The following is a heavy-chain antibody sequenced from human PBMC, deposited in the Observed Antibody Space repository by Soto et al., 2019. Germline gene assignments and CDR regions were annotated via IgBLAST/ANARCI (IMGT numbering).Heavy chain of an antibody. Sequence: VSVKVACKLCGYSLNEVAMHWVRQAPGKGLEWLGGFDPDEAETIYAQHFQGRVTMTEDTSTDTVYMELSSLRSEDTALYFCTTYHGDYNFDHWGQGTLVTVSS. V-gene: IGHV1-24*01. CDR3: TTYHGDYNFDH. CDR2: FDPDEAET. D-gene: IGHD4-17*01. CDR1: GYSLNEVA. J-gene: IGHJ5*02.